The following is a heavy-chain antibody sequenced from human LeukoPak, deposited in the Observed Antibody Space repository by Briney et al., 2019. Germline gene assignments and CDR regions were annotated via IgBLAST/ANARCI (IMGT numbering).Heavy chain of an antibody. CDR3: ARGVPA. CDR2: ISYDGSNK. Sequence: GGSLRLSCAASGFTFSSYAMHWVRQAPGKGLEWVAVISYDGSNKYYADSVKGRFTISRDNSKNTLYLQMNSLRAEDTAVYYCARGVPAWGQGTLVTVSS. J-gene: IGHJ4*02. CDR1: GFTFSSYA. D-gene: IGHD5/OR15-5a*01. V-gene: IGHV3-30-3*01.